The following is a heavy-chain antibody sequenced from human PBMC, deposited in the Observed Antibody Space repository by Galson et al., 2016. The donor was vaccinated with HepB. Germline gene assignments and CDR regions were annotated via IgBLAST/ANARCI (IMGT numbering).Heavy chain of an antibody. J-gene: IGHJ2*01. Sequence: SLRLSCAASGFIFNGSAVHWVRQASGKGLEWVGRIRSKANGYATEYAASVKGRFSISRDDSKNTAYLQMNSLKTEDTAVYYCTRLGARYFDLWGRGTLVTVSS. CDR2: IRSKANGYAT. CDR3: TRLGARYFDL. CDR1: GFIFNGSA. V-gene: IGHV3-73*01. D-gene: IGHD3-16*01.